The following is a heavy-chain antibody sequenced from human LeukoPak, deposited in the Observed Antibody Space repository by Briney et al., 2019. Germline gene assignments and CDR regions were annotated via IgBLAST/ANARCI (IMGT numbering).Heavy chain of an antibody. V-gene: IGHV3-30-3*01. D-gene: IGHD3-22*01. CDR3: ARGGVVVNDLCVY. CDR2: ISYDGTNK. CDR1: GFTFSSYA. Sequence: GGSLRLSCAASGFTFSSYAMHWVRQAPGKGLEWVAVISYDGTNKYYADSVKGRFTISRDNSKNTLYQQMNSLRAEDTAVYYCARGGVVVNDLCVYWGQGTLVTVSS. J-gene: IGHJ4*02.